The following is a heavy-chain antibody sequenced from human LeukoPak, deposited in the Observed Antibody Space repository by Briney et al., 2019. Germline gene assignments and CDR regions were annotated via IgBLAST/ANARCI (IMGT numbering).Heavy chain of an antibody. D-gene: IGHD6-13*01. CDR2: INHSGST. Sequence: SETLSLTCAVSGGSFSGYYWSWIRQPPGKGLEWIGEINHSGSTNYNPSLKSRVAISVDTSKNQSSLKLSSVTAADTAVYYCARGEMAAAGQTNNWFDPWGQGTLVTVSS. J-gene: IGHJ5*02. CDR3: ARGEMAAAGQTNNWFDP. CDR1: GGSFSGYY. V-gene: IGHV4-34*01.